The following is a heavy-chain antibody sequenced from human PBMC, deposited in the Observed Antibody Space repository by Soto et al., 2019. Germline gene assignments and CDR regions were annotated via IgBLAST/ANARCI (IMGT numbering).Heavy chain of an antibody. J-gene: IGHJ4*01. D-gene: IGHD6-6*01. CDR1: GYTFTNYG. V-gene: IGHV1-18*01. Sequence: ASVKVSCKASGYTFTNYGINWVLQAPGQGLEWLGWVSAYNGERRYAQRVQARVIMTTDTSTTTAYMELRSLRSDDTAVYYCSRGTSIPASGDYWGQGTLVTVSS. CDR2: VSAYNGER. CDR3: SRGTSIPASGDY.